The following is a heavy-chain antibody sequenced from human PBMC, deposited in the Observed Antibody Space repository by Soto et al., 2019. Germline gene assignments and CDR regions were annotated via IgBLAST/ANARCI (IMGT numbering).Heavy chain of an antibody. V-gene: IGHV3-13*01. CDR2: IGTAGDT. CDR3: ARLRRELDAFDS. J-gene: IGHJ3*02. D-gene: IGHD1-26*01. Sequence: PGGSLRLSCAASGFTFSSYDMHWVRQATGKGLEWVSAIGTAGDTYYPGSVKGRFTISRENAKNSLYLQMNSLRAGDTAVYYCARLRRELDAFDSWGQGTMVTVSS. CDR1: GFTFSSYD.